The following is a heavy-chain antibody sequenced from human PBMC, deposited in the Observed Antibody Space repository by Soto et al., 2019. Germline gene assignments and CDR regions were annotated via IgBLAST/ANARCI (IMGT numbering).Heavy chain of an antibody. CDR2: INGGGST. D-gene: IGHD6-13*01. V-gene: IGHV4-34*01. CDR3: ARGRPPWERNSWYAFAH. Sequence: LEILSVTCTVAGGSIINYYWSWIRKPPRKGLEWIGEINGGGSTNYNTSLKSRATISLDRSKNQLSLKVTSVTAADTAVYYCARGRPPWERNSWYAFAHWGQGTLVTVSS. CDR1: GGSIINYY. J-gene: IGHJ4*02.